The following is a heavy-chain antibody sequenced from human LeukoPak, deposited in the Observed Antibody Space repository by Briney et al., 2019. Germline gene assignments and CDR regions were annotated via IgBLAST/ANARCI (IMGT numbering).Heavy chain of an antibody. J-gene: IGHJ4*02. Sequence: GGSLRLSCAGSGYTFSSYGMHWVRQAPGKGLEWVAFIQYDGSNKYYADSVRGRFTISRDNSKNTLYLQMNSLRAEDTAVYYWKRERNGDADYWGQGTLVTVSS. CDR3: KRERNGDADY. CDR1: GYTFSSYG. CDR2: IQYDGSNK. D-gene: IGHD4-17*01. V-gene: IGHV3-30*02.